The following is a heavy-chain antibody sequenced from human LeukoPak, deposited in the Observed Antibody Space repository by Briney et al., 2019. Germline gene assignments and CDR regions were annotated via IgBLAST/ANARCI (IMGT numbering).Heavy chain of an antibody. J-gene: IGHJ4*02. CDR2: ISAYNGKT. CDR1: GYTFTSYG. D-gene: IGHD3-16*02. V-gene: IGHV1-18*01. Sequence: ASVKVSCKASGYTFTSYGISWVRQAPGQGLEWMGWISAYNGKTNYAQNLQGRVTMTTDTSTSTAYMELRSLRSDDTAVYYCARSPYDYVWGSYLYYWGQGNLVTVSS. CDR3: ARSPYDYVWGSYLYY.